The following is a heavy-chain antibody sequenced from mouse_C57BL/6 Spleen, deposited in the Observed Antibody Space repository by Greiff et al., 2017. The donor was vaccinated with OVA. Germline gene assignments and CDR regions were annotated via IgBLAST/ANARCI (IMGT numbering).Heavy chain of an antibody. D-gene: IGHD2-4*01. Sequence: EVQLQQSGPVLVKPGASVKMSCKASGYTFTDYYMNWVKQSHGKSLEWIGVINPYNGGTSYNQKFKGKATLTVDKSSSTAYMELNSLTSEDSAVYYCARSGDYDVYLYFDVWGTGTTVTVSS. V-gene: IGHV1-19*01. CDR2: INPYNGGT. CDR3: ARSGDYDVYLYFDV. CDR1: GYTFTDYY. J-gene: IGHJ1*03.